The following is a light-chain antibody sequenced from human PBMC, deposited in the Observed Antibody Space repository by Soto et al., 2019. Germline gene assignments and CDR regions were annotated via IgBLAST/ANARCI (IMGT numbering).Light chain of an antibody. J-gene: IGLJ1*01. CDR2: EVS. V-gene: IGLV2-14*01. CDR1: RGNVGAFNF. CDR3: SSYETTSARV. Sequence: QSALTQPASVSGSPGQSITISCTGTRGNVGAFNFVSWYQQYAGKAPKLIIYEVSNRPSGVSNRFSGSKSGNTASLTISGLQAEDEADYYCSSYETTSARVLGTGTKVTVL.